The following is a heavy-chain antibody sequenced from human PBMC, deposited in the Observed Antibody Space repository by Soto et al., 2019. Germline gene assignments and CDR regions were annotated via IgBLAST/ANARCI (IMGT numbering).Heavy chain of an antibody. D-gene: IGHD6-13*01. Sequence: ASVKVSCKASGFTFTSSAVQWVRQARGQHLEWIGWIVVGSGNTNYAQKFQERVTITRDMSTSTAYMELSSLRSEDTAVYYCAAGIAAARYYYYGMDVWGQGTTVTVSS. CDR1: GFTFTSSA. CDR3: AAGIAAARYYYYGMDV. V-gene: IGHV1-58*01. CDR2: IVVGSGNT. J-gene: IGHJ6*02.